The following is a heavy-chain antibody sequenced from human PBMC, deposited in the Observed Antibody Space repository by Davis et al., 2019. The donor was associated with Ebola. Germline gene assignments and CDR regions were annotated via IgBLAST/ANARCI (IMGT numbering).Heavy chain of an antibody. V-gene: IGHV3-23*01. Sequence: GESLKISCAASGFNFNNYAMSWVRQAPGKGLEWVSSISTTGGSTYYADSVKGRFTISRGNSKNTLSLQMNSLRAEDTAVYDCARAVAATWSPFDNWGQGTLVTVSS. D-gene: IGHD6-19*01. CDR1: GFNFNNYA. CDR2: ISTTGGST. J-gene: IGHJ4*02. CDR3: ARAVAATWSPFDN.